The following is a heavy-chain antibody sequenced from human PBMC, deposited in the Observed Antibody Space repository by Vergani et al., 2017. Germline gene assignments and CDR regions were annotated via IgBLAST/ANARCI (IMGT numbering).Heavy chain of an antibody. J-gene: IGHJ4*02. CDR1: GYSFTSYW. Sequence: EVQLVQSGAEVKKPGESLTISCKGSGYSFTSYWIGWVRQMPGKGLEWMGIIYPGDSDTRYSPSFQGQVTISADKSISTAYLLWSSLKASDTSMYYCARLSGRTYYYDSMGYLAYWGQGTLVTVSS. V-gene: IGHV5-51*01. CDR3: ARLSGRTYYYDSMGYLAY. D-gene: IGHD3-22*01. CDR2: IYPGDSDT.